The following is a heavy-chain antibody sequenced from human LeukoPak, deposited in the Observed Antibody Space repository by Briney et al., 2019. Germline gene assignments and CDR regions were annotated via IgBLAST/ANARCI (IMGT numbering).Heavy chain of an antibody. V-gene: IGHV4-34*01. CDR1: GGSFSGYY. CDR2: INHSGST. D-gene: IGHD2-2*01. CDR3: ARGYASDH. Sequence: SETLSLTCAVYGGSFSGYYWSWIRQPPGKGLEWIGEINHSGSTNYNPSLKSRVIIFVDTSKNQFSLKLTSVTVADTAVYYCARGYASDHWGQGTLVTVSS. J-gene: IGHJ5*02.